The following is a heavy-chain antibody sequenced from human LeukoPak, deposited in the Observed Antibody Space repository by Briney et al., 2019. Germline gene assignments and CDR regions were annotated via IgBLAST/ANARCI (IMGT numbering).Heavy chain of an antibody. V-gene: IGHV4-4*07. CDR3: ARDQSVVVPAAMGHYYYYMDV. CDR2: IYTSGST. Sequence: PSETLSLTCTVSGGSISSYYWSWIRQPAGKGLEWIGRIYTSGSTNYNPSLQSRVTMSVDTSKNQFSLKLSSVTAADTAVYYCARDQSVVVPAAMGHYYYYMDVWGKGTTVTVSS. D-gene: IGHD2-2*01. CDR1: GGSISSYY. J-gene: IGHJ6*03.